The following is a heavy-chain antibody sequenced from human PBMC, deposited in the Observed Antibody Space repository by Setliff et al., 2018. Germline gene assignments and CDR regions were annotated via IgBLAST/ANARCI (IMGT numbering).Heavy chain of an antibody. D-gene: IGHD1-26*01. Sequence: ASVKVSCKASGYTFTSYGINWVRQATGQGLEWMGWMNPNSGNTGYAQKFQGRVTITRDTTANTAYMELSSLRSEDTAVYYCARAHSGSDFHDLFDIWGQGTMVTVSS. J-gene: IGHJ3*02. CDR3: ARAHSGSDFHDLFDI. CDR2: MNPNSGNT. V-gene: IGHV1-8*03. CDR1: GYTFTSYG.